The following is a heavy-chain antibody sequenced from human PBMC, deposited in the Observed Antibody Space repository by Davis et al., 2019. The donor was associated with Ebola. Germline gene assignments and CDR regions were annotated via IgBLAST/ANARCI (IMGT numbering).Heavy chain of an antibody. CDR1: GGSISSSSYY. CDR3: ARAGCSSTSCYTSWLYYYYGMDV. CDR2: IYYSGST. V-gene: IGHV4-39*01. D-gene: IGHD2-2*02. J-gene: IGHJ6*02. Sequence: MPSETLSLTCTVSGGSISSSSYYWGWIRQPPGKGLEWIGSIYYSGSTYYNPSLKSRVTISVDTSKNQFSLKLSSVTAADTAVYYCARAGCSSTSCYTSWLYYYYGMDVWGQGTTVTVSS.